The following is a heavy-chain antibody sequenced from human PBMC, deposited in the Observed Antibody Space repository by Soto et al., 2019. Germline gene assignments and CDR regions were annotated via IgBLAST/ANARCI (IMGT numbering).Heavy chain of an antibody. CDR1: GGSISSYY. CDR3: ARYKDGYRQAFDY. D-gene: IGHD5-12*01. V-gene: IGHV4-59*01. J-gene: IGHJ4*02. Sequence: NPSETLSLTCTVSGGSISSYYWSWIRQPPGKGLEWIGYIYYSGSTNYNPSLKSRVTISVDTSKNQFSLKLSSVTAADTAVYYCARYKDGYRQAFDYWGQGTLVTVS. CDR2: IYYSGST.